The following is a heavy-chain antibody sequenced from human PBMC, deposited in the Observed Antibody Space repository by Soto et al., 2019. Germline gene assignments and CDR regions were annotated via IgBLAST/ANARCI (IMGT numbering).Heavy chain of an antibody. CDR3: ARDGTVVTGGDY. J-gene: IGHJ4*02. CDR1: GFTFSSYS. Sequence: PGGSLRLSCAASGFTFSSYSTNWVRQAPGKGLEWVSSISSSSSYIYYADSVKGRFTISRDNAKNSLYLQMNSLRAEDTAVYYCARDGTVVTGGDYWGQEDLLTISS. D-gene: IGHD2-21*02. CDR2: ISSSSSYI. V-gene: IGHV3-21*01.